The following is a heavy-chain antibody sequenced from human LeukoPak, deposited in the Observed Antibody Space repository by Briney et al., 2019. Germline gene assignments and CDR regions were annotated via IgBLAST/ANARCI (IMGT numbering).Heavy chain of an antibody. CDR2: ISGSGGNT. CDR1: GFIFSNYV. Sequence: PGGSLRLSCAASGFIFSNYVMSWVRQAPGKGLEWVSAISGSGGNTYYADSVKGRFTISRDNSKNTLYLQMNSLRAEDTAVYYCAKDASAGGNAFDIWAQGTMVTVSS. CDR3: AKDASAGGNAFDI. V-gene: IGHV3-23*01. D-gene: IGHD3-16*01. J-gene: IGHJ3*02.